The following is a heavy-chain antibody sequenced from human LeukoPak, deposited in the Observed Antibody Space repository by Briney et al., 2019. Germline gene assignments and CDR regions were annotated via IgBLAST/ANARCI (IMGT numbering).Heavy chain of an antibody. CDR3: ARVADHFHWYLNL. CDR1: GFTVSTNY. CDR2: LYSGSST. Sequence: GGSLRLSCAASGFTVSTNYMNWVRQAPGKGLEWVSILYSGSSTYYADSVEGRFIVSRDSSKNTLSLQMNDLRAEDTAVYYCARVADHFHWYLNLWGRGTLVTVSS. D-gene: IGHD3-3*02. V-gene: IGHV3-53*01. J-gene: IGHJ2*01.